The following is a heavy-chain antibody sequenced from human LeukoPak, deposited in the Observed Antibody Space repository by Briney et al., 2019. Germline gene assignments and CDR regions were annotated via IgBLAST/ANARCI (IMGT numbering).Heavy chain of an antibody. Sequence: SCKASGYTFTGYYMHWVRQAPGKGLEWVAVISYDGSNKYYADSVKGRFTISRDNSKNTLYLQMNSLRAEDTAVYYCAREGWAFDIWGQGTMVTVSS. J-gene: IGHJ3*02. V-gene: IGHV3-30-3*01. CDR1: GYTFTGYY. CDR2: ISYDGSNK. CDR3: AREGWAFDI.